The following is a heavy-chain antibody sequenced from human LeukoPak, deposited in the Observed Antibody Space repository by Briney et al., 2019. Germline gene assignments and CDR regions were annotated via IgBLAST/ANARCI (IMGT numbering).Heavy chain of an antibody. CDR1: GYTFTGYY. CDR3: ARGPPYSGNKQFDY. Sequence: ASVKVSCKASGYTFTGYYMHWVRQAPGQGLEWMGWMNPNSGNTGYAQKFQGRVTITRDTSISTAYMELTSLRSEDTAVYYCARGPPYSGNKQFDYWGQGTLVTVSS. V-gene: IGHV1-8*03. D-gene: IGHD4-23*01. CDR2: MNPNSGNT. J-gene: IGHJ4*02.